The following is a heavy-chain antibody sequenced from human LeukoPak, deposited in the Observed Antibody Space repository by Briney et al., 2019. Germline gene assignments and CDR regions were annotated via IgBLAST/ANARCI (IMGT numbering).Heavy chain of an antibody. V-gene: IGHV1-69*04. Sequence: SVKVSCKASGGTFSSYAISWVRQAPGQGLEWMGRIIPILGIANYAQKFQGGVTITVDKSTSTAYMELSSLRSEDTAVYYCARRSYSYGSYFFDYWGQGTLVTVSS. CDR3: ARRSYSYGSYFFDY. D-gene: IGHD5-18*01. CDR2: IIPILGIA. CDR1: GGTFSSYA. J-gene: IGHJ4*02.